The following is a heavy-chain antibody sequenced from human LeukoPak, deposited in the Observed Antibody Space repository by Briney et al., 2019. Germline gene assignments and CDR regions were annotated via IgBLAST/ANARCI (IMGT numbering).Heavy chain of an antibody. CDR3: ARNGYSYGHVDY. D-gene: IGHD5-18*01. CDR1: GFSVSSNY. Sequence: PGGSLRLSCAASGFSVSSNYMSWVRQAPGKGLEWVSVIYSDSSTYYADSVKGRFTISRHNSKNTLYLQMNSLRAEDTAVYYCARNGYSYGHVDYCGQGTLVTVSS. J-gene: IGHJ4*02. V-gene: IGHV3-53*04. CDR2: IYSDSST.